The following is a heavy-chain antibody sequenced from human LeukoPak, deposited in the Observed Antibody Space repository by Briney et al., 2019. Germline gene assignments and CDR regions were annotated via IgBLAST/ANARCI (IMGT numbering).Heavy chain of an antibody. CDR2: IYPGDSDT. J-gene: IGHJ4*02. D-gene: IGHD3-9*01. CDR1: GYSFTCYW. CDR3: ARTNYDILTGYYPFDY. Sequence: GESLKISCKGSGYSFTCYWIGWVRQMPGKGLEWMGIIYPGDSDTRYSPSFQGQVTISADKSISTAYLQWSSLKASDTAMYYCARTNYDILTGYYPFDYWGQGTLVTVSS. V-gene: IGHV5-51*01.